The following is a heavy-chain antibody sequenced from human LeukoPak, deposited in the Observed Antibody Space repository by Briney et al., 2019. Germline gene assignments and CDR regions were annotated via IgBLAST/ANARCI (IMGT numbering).Heavy chain of an antibody. Sequence: ASVKVSCKASGYTFTGYYMHWVRQAPGQGLEWMGWINPNSGGTNYAQKFQGRVTMTRDTSISTAYMELSRLRSDDTAVYYCARADPYYYDSSGYYYEDYWGQGTLVTVSS. V-gene: IGHV1-2*02. CDR2: INPNSGGT. CDR3: ARADPYYYDSSGYYYEDY. D-gene: IGHD3-22*01. J-gene: IGHJ4*02. CDR1: GYTFTGYY.